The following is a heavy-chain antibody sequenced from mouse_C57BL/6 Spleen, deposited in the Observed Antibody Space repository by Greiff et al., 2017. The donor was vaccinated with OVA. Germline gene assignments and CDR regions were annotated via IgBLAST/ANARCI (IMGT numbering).Heavy chain of an antibody. V-gene: IGHV1-64*01. D-gene: IGHD1-1*01. CDR1: GYTFTCYC. CDR3: AEDYGSLYAMDY. Sequence: QVQLQQPGAELVKPGASVTLSCKASGYTFTCYCMHWVKQRPGQGLEWIGMIHTNSGSTNYNEKFKSKATLPVDKSSSTAYLQLSSLTSTDSAVYYCAEDYGSLYAMDYWGQGTSVTVSS. CDR2: IHTNSGST. J-gene: IGHJ4*01.